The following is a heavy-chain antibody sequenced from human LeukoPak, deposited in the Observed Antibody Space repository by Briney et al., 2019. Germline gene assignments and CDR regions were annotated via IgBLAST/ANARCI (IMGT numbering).Heavy chain of an antibody. CDR3: ASTNYDSFDY. D-gene: IGHD3-3*01. CDR1: GGSISSYY. Sequence: SETLSLTCTVSGGSISSYYWSWIRQPPGKGLEWIGYIYYSGSTNYNPSLKSRVTISVDTSKNQFSLKLSSVTAADAAVYYCASTNYDSFDYWGQGTLVTVSS. CDR2: IYYSGST. V-gene: IGHV4-59*08. J-gene: IGHJ4*02.